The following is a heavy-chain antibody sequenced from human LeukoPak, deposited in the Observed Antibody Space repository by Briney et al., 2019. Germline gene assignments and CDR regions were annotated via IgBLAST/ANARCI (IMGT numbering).Heavy chain of an antibody. V-gene: IGHV4-39*07. CDR2: IYYTGST. Sequence: SETLSLTCTVSGGSISSSSYYWGWIRQPPGKGLEWIGSIYYTGSTYYNPSLKSRVTISVDTSKNQFSLKLSSVTAADTAVYYCARDDAGYDSDYFDYWGQGTLVTVSS. CDR3: ARDDAGYDSDYFDY. J-gene: IGHJ4*02. D-gene: IGHD5-12*01. CDR1: GGSISSSSYY.